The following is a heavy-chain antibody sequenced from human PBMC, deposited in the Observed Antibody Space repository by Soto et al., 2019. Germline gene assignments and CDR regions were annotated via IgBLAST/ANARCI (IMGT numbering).Heavy chain of an antibody. CDR1: GNTFTTSW. CDR2: IFSGDSDT. J-gene: IGHJ6*02. CDR3: ARSRRGAYSSGWYSPSGYYNYGIDV. V-gene: IGHV5-51*01. Sequence: GGFLRISGKGLGNTFTTSWFAWGGQLPGKGRGWWGFIFSGDSDTRYSPSFQGQVTISADKSISTAYLQWSSLKASDTAMYYCARSRRGAYSSGWYSPSGYYNYGIDVWGQGTKVTVSS. D-gene: IGHD6-19*01.